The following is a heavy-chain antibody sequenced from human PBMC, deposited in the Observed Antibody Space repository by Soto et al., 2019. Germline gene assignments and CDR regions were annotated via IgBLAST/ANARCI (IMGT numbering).Heavy chain of an antibody. V-gene: IGHV4-39*01. D-gene: IGHD3-3*01. CDR3: ATHPAISATSFYGMDV. CDR2: TYYSGTT. CDR1: GASFSSSSYY. J-gene: IGHJ6*02. Sequence: QVQLQESGPGLVKPSDTLSLTCSVSGASFSSSSYYWGWIRQPPEKGLERIATTYYSGTTYYNPSLKSRVTVSIATSKDQFSLKLTSVTAADTAMYYCATHPAISATSFYGMDVWGHGTTVTVSS.